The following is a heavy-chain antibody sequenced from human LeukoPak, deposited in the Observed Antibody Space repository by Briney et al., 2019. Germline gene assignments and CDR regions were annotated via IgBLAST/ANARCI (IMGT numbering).Heavy chain of an antibody. CDR1: GGSFSGYY. CDR2: INHSGST. CDR3: ARGTLGPDY. V-gene: IGHV4-34*01. Sequence: SETLSLTCAVYGGSFSGYYWSWIRQPPGKGLEWIGEINHSGSTNYNPSLKSRVTISVDTSKNQFSLKLSSVTAADMALYYCARGTLGPDYWGQGTLVTVSS. J-gene: IGHJ4*02.